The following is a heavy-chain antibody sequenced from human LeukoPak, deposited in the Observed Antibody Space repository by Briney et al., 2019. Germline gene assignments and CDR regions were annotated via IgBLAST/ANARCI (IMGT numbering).Heavy chain of an antibody. CDR3: ARNPRAGDAFDI. Sequence: PGGSLRLSCAASGFTFSSYSMNWVRQAPGKGLEWVSSISSSSSYIYYADSVKGRFTISRDNAKNSLYLQMNSLRAEDTAVYYCARNPRAGDAFDIWGQGTMVTVSS. V-gene: IGHV3-21*01. CDR2: ISSSSSYI. J-gene: IGHJ3*02. CDR1: GFTFSSYS.